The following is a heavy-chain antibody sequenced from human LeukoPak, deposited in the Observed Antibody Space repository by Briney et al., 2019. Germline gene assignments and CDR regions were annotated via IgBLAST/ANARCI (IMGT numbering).Heavy chain of an antibody. D-gene: IGHD3-3*01. CDR3: AREDDFWSGYNTNFDY. J-gene: IGHJ4*02. V-gene: IGHV3-7*01. CDR2: IKQDGSEK. Sequence: SGGSLRLSCAASGFTFSSYGMHWVRQAPGKGLEWVANIKQDGSEKYYVDSVKGRFTISRDNAKNSLYLQMNSLRAEDTAVYYCAREDDFWSGYNTNFDYWGQGTLVTVSS. CDR1: GFTFSSYG.